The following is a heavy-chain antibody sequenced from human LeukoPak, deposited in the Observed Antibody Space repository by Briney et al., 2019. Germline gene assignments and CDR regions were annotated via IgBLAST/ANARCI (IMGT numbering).Heavy chain of an antibody. V-gene: IGHV3-9*01. J-gene: IGHJ4*02. CDR2: ISWNSGRI. Sequence: GGSLRLSCAASGFTFDGYAMHWVRQAPGKGVEWVSGISWNSGRIGYGDSVKGRFTISRDNAKDSLYLQMNSLRAEDTALYYCAKDMRTDAAGTLDYWGQGTLVTVSS. CDR3: AKDMRTDAAGTLDY. CDR1: GFTFDGYA. D-gene: IGHD6-13*01.